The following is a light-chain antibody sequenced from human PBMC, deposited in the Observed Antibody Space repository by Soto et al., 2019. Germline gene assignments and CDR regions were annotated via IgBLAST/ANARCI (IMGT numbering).Light chain of an antibody. J-gene: IGKJ5*01. CDR2: EVS. V-gene: IGKV2D-29*02. CDR3: MQSTQLPPT. CDR1: QSLLHITGETF. Sequence: DVVMTQTPLSLSVAPGQPASISCKSSQSLLHITGETFLFWYLQKPGQSPQLLIYEVSTRVSGVQDRFSGSGSGTDFTLEISRVETDDVGIYYCMQSTQLPPTFGHGTRLGIE.